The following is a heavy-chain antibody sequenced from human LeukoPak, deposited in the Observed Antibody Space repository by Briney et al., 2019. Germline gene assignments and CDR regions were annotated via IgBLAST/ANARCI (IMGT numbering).Heavy chain of an antibody. CDR2: ISHDGII. D-gene: IGHD5-24*01. CDR1: GFTFSSYV. Sequence: GGSLRLSCETAGFTFSSYVMHWVRRTPGKGLVWVSRISHDGIISYADSVKGRFTISRDNAKNTLILQMNSLRVEDTAVYYCARDWVYKIDYWGRGTLVTVSS. V-gene: IGHV3-74*01. CDR3: ARDWVYKIDY. J-gene: IGHJ4*02.